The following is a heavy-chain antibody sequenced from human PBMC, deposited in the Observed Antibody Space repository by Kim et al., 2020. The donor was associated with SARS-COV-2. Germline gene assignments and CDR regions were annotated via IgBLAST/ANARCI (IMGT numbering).Heavy chain of an antibody. CDR3: ASRVNGIGDY. J-gene: IGHJ4*02. Sequence: SETLSLTCSVSGDSISSSSYYWGWIRQPPGKGLEWIGSIYYTGSTYYNPSLESRVTISVDTSKNQFSLKLSSVTAADTAVYYCASRVNGIGDYWSQGTLVTVSS. D-gene: IGHD1-1*01. CDR2: IYYTGST. V-gene: IGHV4-39*01. CDR1: GDSISSSSYY.